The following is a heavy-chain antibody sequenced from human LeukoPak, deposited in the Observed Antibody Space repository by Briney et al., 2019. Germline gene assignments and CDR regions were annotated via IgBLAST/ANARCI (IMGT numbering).Heavy chain of an antibody. CDR3: ARRRYYDSTGYFE. D-gene: IGHD3-22*01. Sequence: SETLSLTCAVSGDYISSSSYYWGWIRLSPGTGLEWLGDIYHSGRTYNNPSLKSRVAISIDTSKNQFSLRLRSMTAADTAVFYCARRRYYDSTGYFEWGRGTLVTVSS. CDR2: IYHSGRT. J-gene: IGHJ1*01. V-gene: IGHV4-39*01. CDR1: GDYISSSSYY.